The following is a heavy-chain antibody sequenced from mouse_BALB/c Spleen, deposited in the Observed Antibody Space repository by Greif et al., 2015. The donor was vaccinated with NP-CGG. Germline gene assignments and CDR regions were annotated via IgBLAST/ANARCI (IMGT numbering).Heavy chain of an antibody. Sequence: EVKVVESGGGLVKPGGSLKLSCAASGFAFSSYDMSWVRQTPEKRLEWVAYISSGGGSTYYPDTVKGRFTISRDNAKNTLYLQMSSLKSEDTAMYYCARHGWDSYYFDYWGQGTTLTVSS. CDR3: ARHGWDSYYFDY. D-gene: IGHD2-3*01. V-gene: IGHV5-12-1*01. J-gene: IGHJ2*01. CDR2: ISSGGGST. CDR1: GFAFSSYD.